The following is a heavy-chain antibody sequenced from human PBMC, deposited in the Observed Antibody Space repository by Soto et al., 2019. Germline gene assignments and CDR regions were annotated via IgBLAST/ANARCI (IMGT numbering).Heavy chain of an antibody. V-gene: IGHV4-59*01. Sequence: KPSETLSLTCTVSGDSISTFYWGWMRQSPGTELEWIGYVYYTGSTNYNPSLKSRVTISVDRSKNQFSLKLTSANAADTAVYYCARGRTVRNYADDSSDYFYFFDYWGQGTQVTVSS. CDR2: VYYTGST. CDR1: GDSISTFY. D-gene: IGHD3-22*01. CDR3: ARGRTVRNYADDSSDYFYFFDY. J-gene: IGHJ4*02.